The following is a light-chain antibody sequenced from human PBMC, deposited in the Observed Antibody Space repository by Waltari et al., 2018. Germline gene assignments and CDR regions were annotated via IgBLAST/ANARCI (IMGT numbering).Light chain of an antibody. J-gene: IGLJ2*01. CDR1: TGPATSTPY. Sequence: QDVVTQEPSVTVSAGGTVTLTCGSTTGPATSTPYPHWFQQKPGQAPKTLIYDVGNKHSWTPARFSASLIGGKAALTLSGAQFEDEADYYCLLSFSGTVVFGGGTRLTVL. CDR2: DVG. CDR3: LLSFSGTVV. V-gene: IGLV7-46*01.